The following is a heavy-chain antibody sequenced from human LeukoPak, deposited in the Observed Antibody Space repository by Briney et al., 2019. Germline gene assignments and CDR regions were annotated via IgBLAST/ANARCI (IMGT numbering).Heavy chain of an antibody. Sequence: SETLSVTCTVSGGSVSSGSFDWSWIRQPPGKGLEWIGYISDSVSTKYSPSHKSRVTISVDTSKNQFSLKLRSVTAADTAVYYCAARGQGSSLSYFVYWGQGTLVTVSS. CDR3: AARGQGSSLSYFVY. CDR2: ISDSVST. CDR1: GGSVSSGSFD. J-gene: IGHJ4*02. D-gene: IGHD3-10*01. V-gene: IGHV4-61*01.